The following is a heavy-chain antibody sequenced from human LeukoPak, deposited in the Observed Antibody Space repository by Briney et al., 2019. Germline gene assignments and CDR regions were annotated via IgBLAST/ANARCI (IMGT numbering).Heavy chain of an antibody. Sequence: PGGSLRLSCAASGFTVSSNYMSWVRQAPGKGLEWVSVIYSGGSTYYADSVKGRFTISRDNSKNTLYLQMNSLRAEDTAVYCCARDPRLNSGSYYNGDYWGQGTLVTVSS. V-gene: IGHV3-66*01. D-gene: IGHD3-10*01. CDR3: ARDPRLNSGSYYNGDY. CDR2: IYSGGST. CDR1: GFTVSSNY. J-gene: IGHJ4*02.